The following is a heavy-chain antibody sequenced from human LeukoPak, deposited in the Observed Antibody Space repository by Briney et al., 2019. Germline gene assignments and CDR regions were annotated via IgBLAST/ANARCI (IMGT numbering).Heavy chain of an antibody. V-gene: IGHV4-59*08. CDR2: IYYSGST. J-gene: IGHJ3*02. CDR3: ARPVLGIGAFDI. D-gene: IGHD6-13*01. Sequence: SETLSLTCTVSGGSISSYHWSWIRQPPGKGLEWIGYIYYSGSTNYNPSLKSRVTISVDTSKNQFSLKLSSVTAADTAVYYCARPVLGIGAFDIWGQGTMVTVSS. CDR1: GGSISSYH.